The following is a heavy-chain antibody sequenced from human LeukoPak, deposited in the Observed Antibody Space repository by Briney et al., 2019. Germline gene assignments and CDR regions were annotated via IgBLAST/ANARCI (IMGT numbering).Heavy chain of an antibody. Sequence: ASVKVSCKASGYTFTSYDINWVRQATGQGIEWMGWMNPNSGNTGYAQKFQGRVTMTRNTSISTAYMELSSLRSEDTAVYCCAIVLRFLEWQPLLFDYWGQGTLVTVSS. V-gene: IGHV1-8*01. D-gene: IGHD3-3*01. J-gene: IGHJ4*02. CDR3: AIVLRFLEWQPLLFDY. CDR1: GYTFTSYD. CDR2: MNPNSGNT.